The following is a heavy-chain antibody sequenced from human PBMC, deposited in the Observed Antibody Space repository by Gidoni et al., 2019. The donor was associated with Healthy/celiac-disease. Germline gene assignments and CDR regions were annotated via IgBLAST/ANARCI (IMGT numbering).Heavy chain of an antibody. J-gene: IGHJ3*02. D-gene: IGHD5-12*01. CDR1: GVTFGRYA. CDR2: ILPIFGTA. V-gene: IGHV1-69*01. CDR3: ARGNVDIVATIRNDAFDI. Sequence: VQLVQSGAEVKKPGSSVKVSCKDSGVTFGRYAISWVRQAPGQGLELMGGILPIFGTANYAQKFQCSVTITADESTSTAYMALSSLRSEDTAVYYCARGNVDIVATIRNDAFDIWGQGTMVTVSS.